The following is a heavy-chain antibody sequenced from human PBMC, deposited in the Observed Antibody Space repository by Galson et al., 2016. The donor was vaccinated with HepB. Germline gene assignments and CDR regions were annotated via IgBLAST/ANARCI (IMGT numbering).Heavy chain of an antibody. V-gene: IGHV3-30-3*01. CDR2: ISYHGSDK. J-gene: IGHJ4*02. Sequence: SLRLSCAASGFTFSNAWMSWVRQGPGKGLEWVAAISYHGSDKYYADSVKGRVTISRDNSKNTLYLQMDRLTTDDTAVCYCARDPIAGAPDYFDYWGQGTLVTVSS. CDR3: ARDPIAGAPDYFDY. D-gene: IGHD1-26*01. CDR1: GFTFSNAW.